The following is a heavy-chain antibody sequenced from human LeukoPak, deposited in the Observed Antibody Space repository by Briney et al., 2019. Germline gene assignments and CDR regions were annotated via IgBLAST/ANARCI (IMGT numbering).Heavy chain of an antibody. CDR1: GGSISSGSYY. Sequence: PSQTLSLTCTVSGGSISSGSYYWSWIRQPAGKGLEWIGRIYTSGSTNYNPSLKSRVTISVDTSKNQFSLKLSSVTAADTAVYYCARERITMVRGAQPYYYYMDVWGKGTTVTISS. D-gene: IGHD3-10*01. CDR2: IYTSGST. J-gene: IGHJ6*03. CDR3: ARERITMVRGAQPYYYYMDV. V-gene: IGHV4-61*02.